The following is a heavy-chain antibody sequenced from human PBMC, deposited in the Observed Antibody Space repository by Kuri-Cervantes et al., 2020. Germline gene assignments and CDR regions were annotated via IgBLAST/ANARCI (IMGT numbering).Heavy chain of an antibody. J-gene: IGHJ4*02. V-gene: IGHV4-59*08. CDR2: IYYSGST. Sequence: SETLSLTCTVSGGSISSYYWSWIRQPPGKGLEWIGYIYYSGSTNYNPSLKSRVTISVDKSKNQFSLKLSSVTAADTAVYYCARQDSSGWYLLGYWGQGTLVTVSS. CDR1: GGSISSYY. D-gene: IGHD6-19*01. CDR3: ARQDSSGWYLLGY.